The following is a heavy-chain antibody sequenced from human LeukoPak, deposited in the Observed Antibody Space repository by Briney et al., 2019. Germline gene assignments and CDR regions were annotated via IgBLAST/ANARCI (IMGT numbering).Heavy chain of an antibody. CDR3: AGGNGYSGWFDP. J-gene: IGHJ5*02. D-gene: IGHD5-24*01. V-gene: IGHV3-23*01. Sequence: GGSLRLSCAASGFTFSSYGMSWVRQAPGKGLEWVSAISGSGGSTYYADSVKGRFTISRDNSKNTLSLQMNSLRAADTAVYYCAGGNGYSGWFDPWGQGTLVTVSS. CDR1: GFTFSSYG. CDR2: ISGSGGST.